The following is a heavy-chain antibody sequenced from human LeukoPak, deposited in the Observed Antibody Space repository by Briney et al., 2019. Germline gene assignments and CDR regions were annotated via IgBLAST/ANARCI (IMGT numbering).Heavy chain of an antibody. D-gene: IGHD6-13*01. CDR3: ARETGQIAAAGTGAFDI. V-gene: IGHV4-4*02. Sequence: SETLSLTCAVSGGSISSSNWWSWVRQPPGKGLEWIGEIYHSGSTNYNPSLKSRVTISVDKSKNQFSLKLSSVTAADTAVYYCARETGQIAAAGTGAFDIWGQGTMVTVSS. CDR2: IYHSGST. J-gene: IGHJ3*02. CDR1: GGSISSSNW.